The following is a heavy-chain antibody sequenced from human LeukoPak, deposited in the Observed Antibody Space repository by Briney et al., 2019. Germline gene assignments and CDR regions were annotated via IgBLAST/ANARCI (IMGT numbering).Heavy chain of an antibody. V-gene: IGHV1-18*01. Sequence: ASVKVSCKASGYTFTNYVITWVRQAPGQGLEWMGRISAYNGNTSYAQKLQGRVTMTTDTSASTAYMELRSLRSDDTAVYYCARASGRPYYYYGMDVWGQGTTVTVSS. J-gene: IGHJ6*02. CDR1: GYTFTNYV. D-gene: IGHD6-6*01. CDR2: ISAYNGNT. CDR3: ARASGRPYYYYGMDV.